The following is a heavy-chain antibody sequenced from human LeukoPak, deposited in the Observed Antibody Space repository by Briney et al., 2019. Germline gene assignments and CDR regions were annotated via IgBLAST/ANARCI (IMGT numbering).Heavy chain of an antibody. J-gene: IGHJ6*02. D-gene: IGHD5-12*01. CDR3: ARGGGSYSGFDYYYYGMDV. CDR1: GYTFTAYY. V-gene: IGHV1-2*02. Sequence: ASVKVSCKASGYTFTAYYIHWVRQAPGQGLEWMGWINPNSDGTNSAQKFQGRVTMTRDTSTTTAYMELRRLRSDDTAVYYCARGGGSYSGFDYYYYGMDVWGQGTTVTVSS. CDR2: INPNSDGT.